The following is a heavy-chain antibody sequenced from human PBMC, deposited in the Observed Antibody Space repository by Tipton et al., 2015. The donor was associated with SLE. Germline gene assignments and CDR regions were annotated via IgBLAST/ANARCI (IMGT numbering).Heavy chain of an antibody. V-gene: IGHV4-61*09. CDR1: GGSISGHGYF. J-gene: IGHJ6*03. CDR2: LYASGST. D-gene: IGHD3-9*01. CDR3: ARDQTRWLDYYYYYYMDV. Sequence: TLSLTCTVSGGSISGHGYFWGWIRQPPGKGLEWIGHLYASGSTNYNPSLKSRVTISLDTSKNQLSLRLTSVSAADTAVYYCARDQTRWLDYYYYYYMDVRGKGTTVTVSS.